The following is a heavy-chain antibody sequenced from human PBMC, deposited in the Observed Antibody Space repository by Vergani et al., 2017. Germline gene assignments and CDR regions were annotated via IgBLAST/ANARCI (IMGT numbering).Heavy chain of an antibody. CDR2: ISYDGSNK. J-gene: IGHJ3*02. V-gene: IGHV3-30*18. D-gene: IGHD3-3*01. CDR1: GFTFSSYG. Sequence: QVQLVESGGGVVQPGRSLRLSCAASGFTFSSYGMHWVRQAPGKGLEWVAVISYDGSNKYYADSVKGRFTISRDNSKNTLYLQMNSLRAEDTAVYYCAKDRNDFWSGLGGQDAFDIWGQGTMVTVSS. CDR3: AKDRNDFWSGLGGQDAFDI.